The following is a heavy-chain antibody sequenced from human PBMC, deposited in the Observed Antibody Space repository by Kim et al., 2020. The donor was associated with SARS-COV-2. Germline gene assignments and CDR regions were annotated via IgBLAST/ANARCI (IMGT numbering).Heavy chain of an antibody. CDR2: IKTDTGDP. CDR1: GYTFTTYP. CDR3: ARGFLTATGTGGH. J-gene: IGHJ4*02. Sequence: ASVKVSCKASGYTFTTYPVYWVRQAPGQGLEWVGWIKTDTGDPMYAQGLTGRLVLSLDTSVSTAYLQISSLKAEDTAVYYCARGFLTATGTGGHWGPGTL. V-gene: IGHV7-4-1*02. D-gene: IGHD6-13*01.